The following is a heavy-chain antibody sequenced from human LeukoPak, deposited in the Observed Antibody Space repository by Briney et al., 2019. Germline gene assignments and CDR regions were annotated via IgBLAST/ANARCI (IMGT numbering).Heavy chain of an antibody. V-gene: IGHV4-34*01. CDR3: ARLPILTGNYYYYGMDV. D-gene: IGHD3-9*01. CDR2: INHSGST. J-gene: IGHJ6*02. Sequence: SETLSLTCAVYGGSFSGYYWSWIRQPPGKGLEWIGEINHSGSTNYNPSLKSRVTVSVDTSKNQFSLKLSSVTAADTAVYYCARLPILTGNYYYYGMDVWGQGTTVTVSS. CDR1: GGSFSGYY.